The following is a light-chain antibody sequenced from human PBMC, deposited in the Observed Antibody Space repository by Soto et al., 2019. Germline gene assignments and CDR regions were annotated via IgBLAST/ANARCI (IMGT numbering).Light chain of an antibody. CDR2: DNS. Sequence: QTVVTQPPSVSGAPGQRVTISCTGSSSNIVAGYDVHWYQQLPGTAPKLLIYDNSNRPSGVPDRFSGSKSGTSASLAITGLQAEDEADYYCQSYDSSLSGAVFGGGTQLTVL. J-gene: IGLJ7*01. CDR3: QSYDSSLSGAV. CDR1: SSNIVAGYD. V-gene: IGLV1-40*01.